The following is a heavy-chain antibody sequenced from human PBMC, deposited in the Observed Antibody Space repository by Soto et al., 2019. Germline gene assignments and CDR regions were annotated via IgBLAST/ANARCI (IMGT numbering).Heavy chain of an antibody. CDR1: GDSTSGYY. D-gene: IGHD3-16*01. Sequence: SETLSLTCTVSGDSTSGYYWSWIRQPPGKGLEWLGYMYHSGGANYNPSLKSRVTIPVDTSKNQISLKLSSVTAADTAVYCCARGAPGGDYVWGSYSDARQYYFDYWGQGTLVTVSS. CDR2: MYHSGGA. J-gene: IGHJ4*02. V-gene: IGHV4-59*01. CDR3: ARGAPGGDYVWGSYSDARQYYFDY.